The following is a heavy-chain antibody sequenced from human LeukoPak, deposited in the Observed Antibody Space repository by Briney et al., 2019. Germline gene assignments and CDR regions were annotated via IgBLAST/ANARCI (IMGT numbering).Heavy chain of an antibody. CDR3: ARDPISGGSLRSAFDI. CDR1: GGTFSSYA. Sequence: GSSVKVSCKASGGTFSSYAISWVRQAPGQGLEWMGRIIRIFGTANYAQKFQGRGTITTDESTSTAYMELSSLRSEDTAVYYCARDPISGGSLRSAFDIWGQGTMVTVSS. V-gene: IGHV1-69*05. J-gene: IGHJ3*02. D-gene: IGHD1-26*01. CDR2: IIRIFGTA.